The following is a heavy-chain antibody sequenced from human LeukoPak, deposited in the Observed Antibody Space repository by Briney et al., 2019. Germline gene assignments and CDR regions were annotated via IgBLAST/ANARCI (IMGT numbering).Heavy chain of an antibody. CDR2: LNPSGGST. D-gene: IGHD1-26*01. CDR1: GYTFTNYY. Sequence: ASVKVSCRASGYTFTNYYMHWVRQAPGQGLEWMGLLNPSGGSTSYAQRFQGRVTMTRDMSTSTVYMELSSLRSDDTAVYYCASPPLSSAMYYAHWGQGTLVTVSS. V-gene: IGHV1-46*01. CDR3: ASPPLSSAMYYAH. J-gene: IGHJ4*02.